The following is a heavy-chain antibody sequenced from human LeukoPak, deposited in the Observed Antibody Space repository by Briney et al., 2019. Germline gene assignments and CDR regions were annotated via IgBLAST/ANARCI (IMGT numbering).Heavy chain of an antibody. V-gene: IGHV6-1*01. D-gene: IGHD2/OR15-2a*01. J-gene: IGHJ4*02. CDR2: TYYRSKRSKWFN. CDR1: GDSVSSNSAA. CDR3: ARSSNIFDH. Sequence: SQTLSLTCAISGDSVSSNSAAWNWIRQSPSRSLEWLGRTYYRSKRSKWFNEYAISVRSRMTINPDTSKNQFSLQLNSVTPEDTAVYYCARSSNIFDHWGQGTLVTVSS.